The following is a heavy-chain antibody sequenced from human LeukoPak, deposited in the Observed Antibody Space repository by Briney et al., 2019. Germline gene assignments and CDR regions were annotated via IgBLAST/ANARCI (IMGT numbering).Heavy chain of an antibody. V-gene: IGHV1-8*01. CDR1: GYTFTSYD. CDR2: MNPNSGNT. D-gene: IGHD3-3*01. J-gene: IGHJ6*03. Sequence: ASVKVSCKASGYTFTSYDINWVRQATGQGLEWMGWMNPNSGNTGYAQKFQGRVTMTRNTSISTAYMELSSLRSEHTAVYYCARSYDFWSGYHHYYYMDVWGKGTTVTVSS. CDR3: ARSYDFWSGYHHYYYMDV.